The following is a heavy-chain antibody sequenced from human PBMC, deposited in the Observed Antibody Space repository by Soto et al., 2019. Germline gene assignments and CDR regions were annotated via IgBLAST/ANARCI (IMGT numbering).Heavy chain of an antibody. Sequence: PVGSLRLSCAASGFPFSDYYMSWIRQAPGKGLEWVSYISSSGSTIYYADSVKGRFTISRDNAKNSLYLQMNSLRAEDTAVYYCAKATDIGDDAFDIWGQGTMVTVSS. J-gene: IGHJ3*02. V-gene: IGHV3-11*01. CDR1: GFPFSDYY. CDR3: AKATDIGDDAFDI. D-gene: IGHD2-21*01. CDR2: ISSSGSTI.